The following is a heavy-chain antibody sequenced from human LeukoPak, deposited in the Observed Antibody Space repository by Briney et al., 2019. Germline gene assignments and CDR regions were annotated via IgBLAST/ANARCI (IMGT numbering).Heavy chain of an antibody. J-gene: IGHJ4*02. V-gene: IGHV4-34*01. CDR3: ARAGVVGATYYFDY. CDR2: INHSGSP. CDR1: GGSFSGYY. D-gene: IGHD1-26*01. Sequence: PSETLSLTCAVYGGSFSGYYWSWIRQPPGKGLEWIGQINHSGSPNYNPSLKSRVTISVDTSKNQFSLKLSSVTAADTAVYYCARAGVVGATYYFDYWGQGTLVTVSS.